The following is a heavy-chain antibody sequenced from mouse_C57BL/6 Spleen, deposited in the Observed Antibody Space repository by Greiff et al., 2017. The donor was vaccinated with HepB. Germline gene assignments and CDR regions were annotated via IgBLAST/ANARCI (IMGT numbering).Heavy chain of an antibody. CDR1: GFTFSSYG. CDR2: ISSGGSYT. D-gene: IGHD3-2*02. V-gene: IGHV5-6*01. CDR3: ARHPLRPFAY. J-gene: IGHJ3*01. Sequence: EVQGVESGGDLVKPGGSLKLSCAASGFTFSSYGMSWVRQTPDKRLEWVATISSGGSYTYYPDSVKGRFTISRDNAKNTLYLQMSSLKSEDTAMYYCARHPLRPFAYWGQGTLVTVSA.